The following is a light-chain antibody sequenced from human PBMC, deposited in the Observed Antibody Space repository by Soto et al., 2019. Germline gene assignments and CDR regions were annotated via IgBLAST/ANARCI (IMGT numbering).Light chain of an antibody. V-gene: IGLV1-47*01. Sequence: QPVLTQPPSASGTPGQRITISCSGSSSDIGTNYVYWYQQLPGTAPKLLIYRNNQRPSGVPDRFSGSKSGTPASLAISGLRSEDEADYHCAAWDDSLSGFYVFGTGTKVTVL. CDR1: SSDIGTNY. CDR3: AAWDDSLSGFYV. CDR2: RNN. J-gene: IGLJ1*01.